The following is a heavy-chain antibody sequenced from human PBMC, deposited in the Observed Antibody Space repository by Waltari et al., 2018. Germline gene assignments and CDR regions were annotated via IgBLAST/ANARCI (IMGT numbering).Heavy chain of an antibody. Sequence: QLQLQESGPGLVKPSETLSLTCSVSGDSISSSDYYWGWIRQPPGKGLEWIGSIYYSGNTYYNPSLKSRVTISVDTSKNQLFLKMSSVTAADTAVFYCAGGYCSSTSCYRGAFDIWGQGTMVTVSS. CDR3: AGGYCSSTSCYRGAFDI. D-gene: IGHD2-2*01. J-gene: IGHJ3*02. CDR1: GDSISSSDYY. V-gene: IGHV4-39*01. CDR2: IYYSGNT.